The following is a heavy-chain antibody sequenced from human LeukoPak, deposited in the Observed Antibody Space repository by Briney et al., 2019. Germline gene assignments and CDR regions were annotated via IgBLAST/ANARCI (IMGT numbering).Heavy chain of an antibody. CDR3: AREGLVYYDSSEALTPYYMDV. Sequence: GGSLRLSCAASGFTFDDYGMSWVRQAPGKGLEWVSGINWNGGSTGYADSVKGRFTISRDNAKNSLYRQMNSLRAEDTALYHCAREGLVYYDSSEALTPYYMDVWGKGTTVTVSS. D-gene: IGHD3-22*01. J-gene: IGHJ6*03. V-gene: IGHV3-20*01. CDR1: GFTFDDYG. CDR2: INWNGGST.